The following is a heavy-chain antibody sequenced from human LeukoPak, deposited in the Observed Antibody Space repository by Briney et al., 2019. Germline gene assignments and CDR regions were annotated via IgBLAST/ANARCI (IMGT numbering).Heavy chain of an antibody. CDR3: ARGLGGYYYYMDV. D-gene: IGHD1-26*01. V-gene: IGHV4-39*07. CDR2: IYYSGST. CDR1: GGSISSSSYY. J-gene: IGHJ6*03. Sequence: SETLSLTCTVSGGSISSSSYYWGWIRQPPGKGLEWIGSIYYSGSTYYNPSLKSRVTISVDTSKNQFSLKLSSVTAADTAVYYCARGLGGYYYYMDVWGKGTTVTVSS.